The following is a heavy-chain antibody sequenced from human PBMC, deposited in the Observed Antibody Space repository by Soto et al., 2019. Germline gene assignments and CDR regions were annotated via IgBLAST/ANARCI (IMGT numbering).Heavy chain of an antibody. J-gene: IGHJ4*02. V-gene: IGHV3-74*01. D-gene: IGHD3-3*01. Sequence: GGSLRLSCAASEFSFNFYWMHWVCQTPGKGLVWVSRINPVGTITNYADSVEGRFIISRDNAATTLYLQMNSLSAEDTAIYYCTSDTFGLRDSWGQGTLVTVSS. CDR3: TSDTFGLRDS. CDR2: INPVGTIT. CDR1: EFSFNFYW.